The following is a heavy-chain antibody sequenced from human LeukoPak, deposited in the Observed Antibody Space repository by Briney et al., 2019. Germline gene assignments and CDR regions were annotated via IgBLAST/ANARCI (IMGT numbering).Heavy chain of an antibody. CDR2: IYYSGST. V-gene: IGHV4-39*07. D-gene: IGHD1-7*01. CDR1: GGSISSSSYY. J-gene: IGHJ4*02. Sequence: SETLSPTCTVSGGSISSSSYYWGWIRQPPGKGLEWIGSIYYSGSTNYNPSLKSRVTISVDTSKNQFSLKLSSVTAADTAVYYCARTLWNYGELDYWGQGTLVTVSS. CDR3: ARTLWNYGELDY.